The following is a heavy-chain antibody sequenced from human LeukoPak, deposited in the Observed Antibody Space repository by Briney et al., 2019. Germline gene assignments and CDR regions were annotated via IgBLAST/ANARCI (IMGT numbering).Heavy chain of an antibody. J-gene: IGHJ3*02. Sequence: AGGSLRLSCAASGFTFSSYAMSWVRQAPGKGLGRVSVIYRGGSTYYADSVKGRFTISRDNSKNTLYLQMNSLRAEDTAVYYCAKGDSSGYYPLGDAFDIWGQGTMVTVSS. CDR1: GFTFSSYA. CDR2: IYRGGST. V-gene: IGHV3-23*03. D-gene: IGHD3-22*01. CDR3: AKGDSSGYYPLGDAFDI.